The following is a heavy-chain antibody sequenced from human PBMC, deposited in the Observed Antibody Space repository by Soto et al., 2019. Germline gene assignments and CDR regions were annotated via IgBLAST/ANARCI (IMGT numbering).Heavy chain of an antibody. Sequence: QVQLVESGGGVVQPGRSLRLSCAASRFTFSSYGMHWVRQAPGKGLEWLAFISYDGSNKYYADSVKGRFTISRDNSKNTLFLQVNSLRAEDTAVYYCAKDGGGRGRLDCWGQGTLVTVSS. J-gene: IGHJ4*02. D-gene: IGHD3-16*01. V-gene: IGHV3-30*18. CDR1: RFTFSSYG. CDR3: AKDGGGRGRLDC. CDR2: ISYDGSNK.